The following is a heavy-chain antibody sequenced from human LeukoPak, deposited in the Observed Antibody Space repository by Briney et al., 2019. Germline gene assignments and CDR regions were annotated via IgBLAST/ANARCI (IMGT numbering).Heavy chain of an antibody. Sequence: GGSLRLSCAASGFTFTNSWMAWVRQAPGKGLEWVANIKQDGSTEHYADSLKGRFTISRDNPENSLYLQINSMRVDDTAVYYCAGDTDGSLDYWGQGILVTVAS. CDR2: IKQDGSTE. V-gene: IGHV3-7*01. CDR1: GFTFTNSW. J-gene: IGHJ4*02. D-gene: IGHD1-26*01. CDR3: AGDTDGSLDY.